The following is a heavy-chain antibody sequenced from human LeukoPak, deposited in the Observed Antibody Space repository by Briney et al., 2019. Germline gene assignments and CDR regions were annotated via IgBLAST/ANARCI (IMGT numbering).Heavy chain of an antibody. CDR2: IWFDGSNR. CDR1: GFTFSSYG. Sequence: GSLRLSCAASGFTFSSYGLHWVRQAPGKGLEWVALIWFDGSNRHYADSVKGRFTISRDNSKNTLYLQMNSLRVEDTAVYYCARDGLSSSPFEYWGQGTLVTVSS. D-gene: IGHD6-6*01. V-gene: IGHV3-33*01. CDR3: ARDGLSSSPFEY. J-gene: IGHJ4*02.